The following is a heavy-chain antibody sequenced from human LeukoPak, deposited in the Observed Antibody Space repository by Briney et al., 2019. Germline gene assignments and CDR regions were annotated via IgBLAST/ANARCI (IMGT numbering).Heavy chain of an antibody. CDR1: GFTFNTYG. D-gene: IGHD3-22*01. CDR3: AKDPMGYYDSSGYLDDAFDI. J-gene: IGHJ3*02. CDR2: IRYDGNNK. V-gene: IGHV3-30*02. Sequence: GGSLRLSCAASGFTFNTYGMHWVRQAPGKGLEWVAFIRYDGNNKFYADSVKGRFTISRDNSKNTLYLQMNSLRAEDTAVYYCAKDPMGYYDSSGYLDDAFDIWGQGTMVTVSS.